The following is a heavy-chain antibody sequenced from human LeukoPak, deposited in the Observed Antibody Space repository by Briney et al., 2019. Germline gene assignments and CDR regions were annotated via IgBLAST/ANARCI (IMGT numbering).Heavy chain of an antibody. Sequence: PSETLSLTCTVSGXSISSYYWSWIRQPPGKGLEWIGYIYYSGSTNYNPSLKSRVTISVDTSKNQFSLKLSSVTAADTAVYYCARGPLAAAPPSRSVYWYFDLWGRGTLVTVSS. CDR1: GXSISSYY. J-gene: IGHJ2*01. V-gene: IGHV4-59*01. CDR3: ARGPLAAAPPSRSVYWYFDL. D-gene: IGHD6-13*01. CDR2: IYYSGST.